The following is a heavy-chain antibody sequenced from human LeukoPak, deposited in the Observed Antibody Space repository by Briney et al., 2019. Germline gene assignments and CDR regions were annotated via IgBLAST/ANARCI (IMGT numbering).Heavy chain of an antibody. J-gene: IGHJ3*02. D-gene: IGHD2-15*01. CDR3: ARGHLSGGSRGAFDI. Sequence: ASVKVSCKASGYTFTSYAMHWVRQAPGQRLEWMGWINAGNGNAKYSQKFQGRVTITRDTSASTAYMELSSLRSEDTAVYYCARGHLSGGSRGAFDIWGQGTMVAVSS. V-gene: IGHV1-3*01. CDR1: GYTFTSYA. CDR2: INAGNGNA.